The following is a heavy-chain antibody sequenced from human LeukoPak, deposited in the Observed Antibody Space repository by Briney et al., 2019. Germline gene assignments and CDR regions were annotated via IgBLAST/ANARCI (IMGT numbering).Heavy chain of an antibody. CDR3: ASAPGGFHVPAYFDY. Sequence: GGSLRLSCAASGFTFSDYYMSWIRQAPGKGLEWVSYISSGRSYTNYADSVKGRFTISRDNAKNSLYLQMNSLSAGDTAVYYCASAPGGFHVPAYFDYWGQGTLVTVSS. V-gene: IGHV3-11*06. CDR1: GFTFSDYY. J-gene: IGHJ4*02. CDR2: ISSGRSYT. D-gene: IGHD3-16*01.